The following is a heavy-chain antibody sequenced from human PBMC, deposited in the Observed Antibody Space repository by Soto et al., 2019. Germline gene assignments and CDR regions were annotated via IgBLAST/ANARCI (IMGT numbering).Heavy chain of an antibody. V-gene: IGHV3-7*05. CDR2: IKQDGSEK. CDR3: ARDLISATGFDY. J-gene: IGHJ4*02. CDR1: GFTFSSYW. Sequence: EVHLVESGGGLGQPGGSLRLSCAASGFTFSSYWMSWVRQAPGKGLEWVANIKQDGSEKNYVDSVKGRFTISRDNPKNSLYLQLNSLRAEDTAVYYCARDLISATGFDYWGQGTLVTVSS. D-gene: IGHD2-15*01.